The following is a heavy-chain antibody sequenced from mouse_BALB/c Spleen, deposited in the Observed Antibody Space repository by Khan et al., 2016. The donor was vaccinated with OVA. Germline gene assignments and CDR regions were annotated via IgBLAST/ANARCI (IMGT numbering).Heavy chain of an antibody. CDR2: IYPGIGDT. CDR3: ARTGGTYDGYFGYFDV. J-gene: IGHJ1*01. D-gene: IGHD2-3*01. Sequence: QVQLQQSGAELARPGASVKLSCTASGYTFTSYWMQWVKQRPGQGLEWIGAIYPGIGDTRYTQKFKGKATLTADKSSTTAYIQLSSLASADSVVYYCARTGGTYDGYFGYFDVWGAGTTVTVSS. CDR1: GYTFTSYW. V-gene: IGHV1-87*01.